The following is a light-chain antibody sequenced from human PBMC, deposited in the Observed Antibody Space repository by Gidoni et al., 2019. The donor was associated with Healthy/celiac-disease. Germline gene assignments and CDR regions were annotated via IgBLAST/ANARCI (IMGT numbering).Light chain of an antibody. CDR2: LGS. V-gene: IGKV2-28*01. CDR1: QSLLHSNGYNY. J-gene: IGKJ5*01. Sequence: DLVMTQSPLSLPVTPGSPASISCRASQSLLHSNGYNYLDWFLQKPVQSPQLLIYLGSNRASGVPDRFRGSVSGTDFTLKISRVEAEDVGVYYCMQALQTPSFGQGTRLEIK. CDR3: MQALQTPS.